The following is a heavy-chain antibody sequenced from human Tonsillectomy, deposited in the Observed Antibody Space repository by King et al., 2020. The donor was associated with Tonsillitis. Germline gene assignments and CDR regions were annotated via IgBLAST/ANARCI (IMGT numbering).Heavy chain of an antibody. D-gene: IGHD2-2*01. V-gene: IGHV3-53*01. CDR1: GFTVSSSY. J-gene: IGHJ4*02. Sequence: VQLVESGGGLIQPGRSLRLSCAVSGFTVSSSYMSWVRQAPGWGLECVSIIYSGGSTNYADSVKGRFTISRDNSKNTLYLRMNSLRAEDTAVYYCARVVPAANFDFWGQGALVTVSS. CDR2: IYSGGST. CDR3: ARVVPAANFDF.